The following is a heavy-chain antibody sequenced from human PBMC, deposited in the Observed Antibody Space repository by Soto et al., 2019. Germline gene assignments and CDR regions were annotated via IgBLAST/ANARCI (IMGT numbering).Heavy chain of an antibody. Sequence: QVQLVESGGGVVQPGRSLRLSCAASGFTFSSYGMHWVRQAPGKGLEWVAVIWYDGSNKYYADSVKGRFTISRDNSKNTLYLQMNSLRAEDTAVYYCARDTGSYSSGWQDYWGQGTLVTVSS. V-gene: IGHV3-33*01. CDR2: IWYDGSNK. CDR1: GFTFSSYG. J-gene: IGHJ4*02. D-gene: IGHD6-19*01. CDR3: ARDTGSYSSGWQDY.